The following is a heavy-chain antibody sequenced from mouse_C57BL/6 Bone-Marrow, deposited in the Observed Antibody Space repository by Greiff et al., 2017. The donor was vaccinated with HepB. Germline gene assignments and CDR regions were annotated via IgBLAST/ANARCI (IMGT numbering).Heavy chain of an antibody. CDR1: GYTFTSYT. D-gene: IGHD1-1*01. V-gene: IGHV1-4*01. Sequence: VQLQQSGAELARPGASVKMSCKASGYTFTSYTMHWVKQRPGQGLEWIGYINPSSGYTKYNQKFKDKATLTADKSSSTAYMQLSSLTSEDSAVYYCARGDYGSSYYAYWGQGTLVTVSA. CDR3: ARGDYGSSYYAY. CDR2: INPSSGYT. J-gene: IGHJ3*01.